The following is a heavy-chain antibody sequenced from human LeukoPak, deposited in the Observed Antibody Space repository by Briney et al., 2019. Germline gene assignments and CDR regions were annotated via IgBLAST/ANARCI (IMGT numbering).Heavy chain of an antibody. Sequence: PGESLRLSCAASGFTFSTYEMSWVPRAPGQGLEWILYMSSSGSTTYYAESVKGRFTISRDNAKKSLYLQMNSLRAEDTAVYYCASASGTGYLHQWGQGTLVTVSS. J-gene: IGHJ1*01. CDR1: GFTFSTYE. V-gene: IGHV3-48*03. CDR3: ASASGTGYLHQ. D-gene: IGHD3-10*01. CDR2: MSSSGSTT.